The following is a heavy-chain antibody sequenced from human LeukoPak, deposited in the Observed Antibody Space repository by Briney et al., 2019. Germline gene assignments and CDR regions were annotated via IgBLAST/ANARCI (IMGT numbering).Heavy chain of an antibody. V-gene: IGHV4-38-2*01. CDR2: IYHSGST. CDR1: GYSIISGYY. D-gene: IGHD3-16*01. Sequence: SETLSLTCAVSGYSIISGYYWGWIRQPPGKGLEWIGSIYHSGSTYYNPSLKSRVTISVDTSKNQFSLKLSSVTAADTAVYYCASTPWGGGQNDAFDIWGQGTMVTVSS. J-gene: IGHJ3*02. CDR3: ASTPWGGGQNDAFDI.